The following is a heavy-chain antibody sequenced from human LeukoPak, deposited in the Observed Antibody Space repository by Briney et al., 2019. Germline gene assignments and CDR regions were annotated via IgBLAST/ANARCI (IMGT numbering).Heavy chain of an antibody. Sequence: GGSLRLSCAASGFTVSSNYMSWVRQAPGKGLEWVAVISYDGSNKYYADSVKGRFTISRDNSKNTLYLQMNSLRAEDTAVYYCASGRGRGYLKHFDYWGQGTLVTVSS. J-gene: IGHJ4*02. D-gene: IGHD3-22*01. V-gene: IGHV3-30-3*01. CDR3: ASGRGRGYLKHFDY. CDR1: GFTVSSNY. CDR2: ISYDGSNK.